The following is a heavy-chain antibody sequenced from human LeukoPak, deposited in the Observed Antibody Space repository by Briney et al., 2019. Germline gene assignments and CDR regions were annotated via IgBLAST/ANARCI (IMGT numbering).Heavy chain of an antibody. J-gene: IGHJ4*02. CDR3: ARATVTTYRRRSKYYFDY. CDR2: INHGGST. V-gene: IGHV4-34*01. CDR1: GGSFSGYY. Sequence: SETLSLTCAVYGGSFSGYYWSWIRQPPGKGLEWIGEINHGGSTNYNPSLKSRVTISVDTSKNQFSLKLSSVTAADTAVYYCARATVTTYRRRSKYYFDYWGQGTLVTVSS. D-gene: IGHD4-17*01.